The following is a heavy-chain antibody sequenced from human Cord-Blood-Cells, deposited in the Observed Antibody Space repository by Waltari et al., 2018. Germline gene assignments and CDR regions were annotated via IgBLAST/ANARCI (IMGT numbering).Heavy chain of an antibody. J-gene: IGHJ3*02. CDR1: GGPFSGYY. CDR2: INHSGST. V-gene: IGHV4-34*01. D-gene: IGHD6-6*01. CDR3: ARGGGAARDDAFDI. Sequence: VQLQQWGAGLLKPSETLSLTCAVYGGPFSGYYRCWIRQPPGKGLEWLGEINHSGSTNYNPSRKSRVTISVDTSKNQFSLKLSSVTAADTAVYYCARGGGAARDDAFDIWGQGTMVTVSS.